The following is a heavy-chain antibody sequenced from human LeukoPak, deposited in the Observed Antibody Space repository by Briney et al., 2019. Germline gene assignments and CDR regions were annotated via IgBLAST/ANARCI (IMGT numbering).Heavy chain of an antibody. Sequence: GGSLRLSCAASGFTFSSYAMSWVRQAPGKGLEWVAVISYDGSNKYYADSVKDRFTISRDNSKYTVFLQMNSLRVEDTAVYYCAKDLLGYYADSWNYFDYWGREPWSPSPQ. V-gene: IGHV3-30*18. CDR3: AKDLLGYYADSWNYFDY. J-gene: IGHJ4*02. CDR1: GFTFSSYA. D-gene: IGHD2-2*01. CDR2: ISYDGSNK.